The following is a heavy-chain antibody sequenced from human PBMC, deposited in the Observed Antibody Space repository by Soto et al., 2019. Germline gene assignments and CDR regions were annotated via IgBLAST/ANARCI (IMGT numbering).Heavy chain of an antibody. D-gene: IGHD3-22*01. J-gene: IGHJ4*02. CDR3: AKDGAYYDSSGTQPDN. CDR1: GFTFSSYA. Sequence: HPGGSLRLSCAASGFTFSSYAMSWVRQAPGKGLEWVSTISSSGGSTYYADSVKGRFTISRDNSKNTLYLQMNSLRAEDTAVYYCAKDGAYYDSSGTQPDNWGKGTLVTVSS. V-gene: IGHV3-23*01. CDR2: ISSSGGST.